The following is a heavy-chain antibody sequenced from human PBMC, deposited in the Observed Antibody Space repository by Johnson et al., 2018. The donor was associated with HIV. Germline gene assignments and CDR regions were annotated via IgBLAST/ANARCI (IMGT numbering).Heavy chain of an antibody. CDR1: GFTFSSYA. V-gene: IGHV3-30*02. CDR3: AKDVSFRDDAFDI. J-gene: IGHJ3*02. Sequence: QVQLVESGGGVVQPGRSLRLSCAASGFTFSSYAMHWVRQTPGTGLEWVAFIRYDGSNKYYTDYVKGRFTISRDNSKNTLYLQMNSLRAEDTAVYYCAKDVSFRDDAFDIWGQGTMVTVSS. D-gene: IGHD2-21*01. CDR2: IRYDGSNK.